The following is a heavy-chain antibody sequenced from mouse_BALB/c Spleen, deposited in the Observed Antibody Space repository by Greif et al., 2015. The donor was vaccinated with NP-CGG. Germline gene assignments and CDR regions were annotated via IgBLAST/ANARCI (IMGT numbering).Heavy chain of an antibody. J-gene: IGHJ3*01. Sequence: VQLQQSGAELAKPGASVKMSCKASGYTFTSYWMHWVKQRPGQGLEWIGYINPSTGYTEYNQKFKDKATLTADKSSSTAYMQLSSLTSEDSAVYYCARSTMITKGFAYWGQGTLVTVSA. D-gene: IGHD2-4*01. CDR1: GYTFTSYW. CDR2: INPSTGYT. V-gene: IGHV1-7*01. CDR3: ARSTMITKGFAY.